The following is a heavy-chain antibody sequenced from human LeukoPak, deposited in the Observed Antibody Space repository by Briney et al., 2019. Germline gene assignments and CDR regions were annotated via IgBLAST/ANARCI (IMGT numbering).Heavy chain of an antibody. CDR2: ISYDGSNK. CDR1: GFTFSSYA. D-gene: IGHD6-19*01. CDR3: ARERLAVAGGGMGYYYGMDV. V-gene: IGHV3-30-3*01. J-gene: IGHJ6*02. Sequence: PGGSLRLSCAASGFTFSSYAMHWVRQAPGKGLEWVAVISYDGSNKYYADSVKGRFTIPRDNSKNTLYLQMNSLRAEDTAVYYCARERLAVAGGGMGYYYGMDVWGQGTTVTVSS.